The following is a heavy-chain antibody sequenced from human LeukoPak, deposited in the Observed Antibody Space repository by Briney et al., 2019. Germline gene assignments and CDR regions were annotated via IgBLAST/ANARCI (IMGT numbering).Heavy chain of an antibody. Sequence: ASVKVSCKASGYTFTSYGISWVRQAPGQGLEWMGWISAYNGNTNYAQKLQGRVTMTTDTSTSTAHMELRSLRSDDTAVYYCARDQPYYDSSGYWAGFDYWGQGTLVTVS. CDR3: ARDQPYYDSSGYWAGFDY. D-gene: IGHD3-22*01. CDR2: ISAYNGNT. V-gene: IGHV1-18*01. CDR1: GYTFTSYG. J-gene: IGHJ4*02.